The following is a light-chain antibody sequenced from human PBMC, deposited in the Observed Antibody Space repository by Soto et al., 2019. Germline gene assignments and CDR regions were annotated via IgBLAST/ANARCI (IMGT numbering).Light chain of an antibody. V-gene: IGKV3-11*01. Sequence: ESVMKQTPATLSLSPGERDTLSCRVRPILSSYFAWYHQTPAQAPRLLIYDASNRATGIPARFSGSGSGTDFTLTISSLDPEDFAVSYCQPRSTWPPITSGQPTPPEIK. CDR1: PILSSY. CDR3: QPRSTWPPIT. CDR2: DAS. J-gene: IGKJ5*01.